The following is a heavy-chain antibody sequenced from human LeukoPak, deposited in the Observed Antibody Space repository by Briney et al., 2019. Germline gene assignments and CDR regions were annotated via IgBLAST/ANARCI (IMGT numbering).Heavy chain of an antibody. V-gene: IGHV3-11*04. CDR1: GFTVSDYY. Sequence: PGGSLRLSCAASGFTVSDYYMSWIRQAPGKGLEWVSYISSSGSTIHYADSVKGRFAISRDNPSNTLYLEMNSLRVEDTAVYYCAKGFRLNDFSFESWGQGTLVTVSS. D-gene: IGHD2-21*02. CDR2: ISSSGSTI. CDR3: AKGFRLNDFSFES. J-gene: IGHJ4*02.